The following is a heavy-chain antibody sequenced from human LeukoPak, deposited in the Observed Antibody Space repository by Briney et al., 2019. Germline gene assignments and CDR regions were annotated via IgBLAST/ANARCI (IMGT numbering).Heavy chain of an antibody. CDR3: ARDLRYCSSTSCYRVPDY. CDR2: IKQDGSEK. J-gene: IGHJ4*02. Sequence: GGSLRLSCAASGFTFSSYWMRWVRQAPGKGLEWVANIKQDGSEKYYVDSVKGRFTISRDNAKNSLYLQMNSLRAEDTAVYYCARDLRYCSSTSCYRVPDYWGQGTLVTVSS. CDR1: GFTFSSYW. D-gene: IGHD2-2*02. V-gene: IGHV3-7*01.